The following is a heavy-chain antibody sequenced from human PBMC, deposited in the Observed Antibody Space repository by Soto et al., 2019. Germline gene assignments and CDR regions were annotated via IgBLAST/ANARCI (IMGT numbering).Heavy chain of an antibody. V-gene: IGHV1-69*12. CDR2: IIPIFGTA. D-gene: IGHD2-15*01. J-gene: IGHJ4*02. CDR3: ARGSRYCSGGSCYFLPGIDY. CDR1: GGTFSSYA. Sequence: QVQLVQSGAEVKKPGSSVKVSCKASGGTFSSYAISWVRQAPGQGLEWMGGIIPIFGTANYAQKFQGRVTSTADEATSTAYMELSSLRSEDTAVYYCARGSRYCSGGSCYFLPGIDYWGQGTLVTVSS.